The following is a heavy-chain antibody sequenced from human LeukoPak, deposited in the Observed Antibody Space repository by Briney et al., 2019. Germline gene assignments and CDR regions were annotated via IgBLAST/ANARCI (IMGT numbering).Heavy chain of an antibody. D-gene: IGHD3-16*02. V-gene: IGHV3-48*04. Sequence: GGSLRLSCAASGFTFSSYGMSWVRQAPGKGLEWVSYISSRDSRIYYADSVRGRFTISRDNANNSLSLQMNSLRAEDTAVYYCARPNLGELSLYQGAFDYWGQGTLVTVSS. J-gene: IGHJ4*02. CDR1: GFTFSSYG. CDR3: ARPNLGELSLYQGAFDY. CDR2: ISSRDSRI.